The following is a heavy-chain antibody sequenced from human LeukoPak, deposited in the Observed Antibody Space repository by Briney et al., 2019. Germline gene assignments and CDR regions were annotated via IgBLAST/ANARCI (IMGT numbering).Heavy chain of an antibody. V-gene: IGHV1-24*01. J-gene: IGHJ4*02. CDR1: GYTLTELS. D-gene: IGHD3-9*01. CDR3: ARDLGRLYHIGYY. Sequence: ASVKVSCKVSGYTLTELSMHWVRQAPGKGLEWMGGFDPEDGETIYAQKFQGRVTMTEDTSTDTAYMELRSLRSDDTAVYYCARDLGRLYHIGYYWGQGTLVTVSS. CDR2: FDPEDGET.